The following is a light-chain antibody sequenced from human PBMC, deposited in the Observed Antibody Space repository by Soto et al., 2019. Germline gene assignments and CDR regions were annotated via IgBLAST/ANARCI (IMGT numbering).Light chain of an antibody. CDR1: SSDVGGYDY. CDR3: SSYTSSSTLDVV. J-gene: IGLJ2*01. V-gene: IGLV2-14*03. Sequence: QSALTQPASVSGSPGQSITISCTGTSSDVGGYDYVSWYQQHPGKVPKLMIYEVFRRPSGISDRFSGSKSGNTASLTISGLQAEDEADYYCSSYTSSSTLDVVFGGGTKLTVL. CDR2: EVF.